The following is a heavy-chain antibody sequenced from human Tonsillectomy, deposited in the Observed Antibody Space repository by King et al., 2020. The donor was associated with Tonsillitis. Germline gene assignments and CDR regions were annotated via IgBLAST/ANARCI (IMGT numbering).Heavy chain of an antibody. V-gene: IGHV3-72*01. CDR3: ARGLGRPFDY. CDR2: TRNKANSYTT. Sequence: VQLVESGGGLVQPGGSLRLSCAASGFTFSDHYMDWVRQALGKGLEWVGRTRNKANSYTTEYAASVKGRFTISRDDSKNSLYLQMNSLKTEDTAVYYCARGLGRPFDYWGQGTLVTVSS. CDR1: GFTFSDHY. J-gene: IGHJ4*02.